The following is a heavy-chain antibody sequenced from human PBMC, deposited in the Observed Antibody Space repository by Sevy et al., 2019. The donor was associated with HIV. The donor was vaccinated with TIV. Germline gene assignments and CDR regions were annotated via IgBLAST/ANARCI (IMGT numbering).Heavy chain of an antibody. J-gene: IGHJ4*02. D-gene: IGHD2-15*01. Sequence: GGSLRLSCAASGFTFSSYGMHWVRQAPGKGLEWVAVISYDGSNKYYADSVKGRFTISRDNAKNSLYLQMNSLRDEDTAVYYCARGIVLVAATGFDYWGQGTLVTVSS. V-gene: IGHV3-30*03. CDR2: ISYDGSNK. CDR3: ARGIVLVAATGFDY. CDR1: GFTFSSYG.